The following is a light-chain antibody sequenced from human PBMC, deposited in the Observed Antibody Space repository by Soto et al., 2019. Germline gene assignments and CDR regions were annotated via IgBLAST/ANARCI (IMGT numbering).Light chain of an antibody. CDR1: QTVIRN. J-gene: IGKJ1*01. CDR2: GAS. CDR3: QQYNNWPRT. Sequence: EIVLTQSPDTLSLSPGERATLSCRASQTVIRNYLAWYQQKPGQAPRLLIYGASTRATGIPARFSGSGSGTEFTLTISSLQSEDFAVYYCQQYNNWPRTFGQGTRWIS. V-gene: IGKV3-15*01.